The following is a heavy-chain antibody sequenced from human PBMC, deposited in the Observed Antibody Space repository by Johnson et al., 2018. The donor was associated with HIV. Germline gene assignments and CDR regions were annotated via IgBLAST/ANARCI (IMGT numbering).Heavy chain of an antibody. CDR1: GFTFSSYA. D-gene: IGHD3-22*01. J-gene: IGHJ3*02. Sequence: QVQLVESGGGVVQPGRSLRLSCAASGFTFSSYAMHWVRQAPGKGLEWVALISYDGSITYYADSVKGRFTISRDDSKNTLYLQMNSLKTEDTAVYYCTTDHSSADDAFDIWGQGTMVTVSS. CDR3: TTDHSSADDAFDI. V-gene: IGHV3-30*04. CDR2: ISYDGSIT.